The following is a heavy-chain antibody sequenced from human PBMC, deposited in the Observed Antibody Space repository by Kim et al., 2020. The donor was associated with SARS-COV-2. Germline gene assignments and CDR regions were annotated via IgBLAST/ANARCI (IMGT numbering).Heavy chain of an antibody. CDR2: IGWNSGDI. CDR3: ASSTFNYYYYRMDV. Sequence: GGSLRLSCAASGFTFGQYALHWVRQAPGKGLEWVSGIGWNSGDIGYADSVKGRFTISRDNAKNSLYLQMNSLRGEDAAVYYCASSTFNYYYYRMDVWGHGTTVTVSS. V-gene: IGHV3-9*01. D-gene: IGHD3-16*01. CDR1: GFTFGQYA. J-gene: IGHJ6*02.